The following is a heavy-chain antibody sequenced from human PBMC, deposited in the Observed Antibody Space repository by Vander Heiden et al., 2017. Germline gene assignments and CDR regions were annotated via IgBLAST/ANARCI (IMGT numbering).Heavy chain of an antibody. CDR1: GFTFSSYG. CDR3: ARDANVYNNRLYYYGMDV. J-gene: IGHJ6*02. V-gene: IGHV3-33*01. Sequence: QVQLVESGGGVVQAGRSLRLSCAAPGFTFSSYGMHWVRQAPGKGLEWVAVIWYDGSNKYYADSVKGRFTISRDNSKNTLYLQMNSLRAEDTAVYYCARDANVYNNRLYYYGMDVWGQGTTVTVSS. D-gene: IGHD4-4*01. CDR2: IWYDGSNK.